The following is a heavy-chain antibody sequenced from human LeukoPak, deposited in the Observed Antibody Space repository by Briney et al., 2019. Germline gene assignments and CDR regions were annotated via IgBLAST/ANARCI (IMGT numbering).Heavy chain of an antibody. Sequence: KTSETLSLTCTVSGGSISSYYWSWIRQPPGKGLEWIGYIYYSGSTNYNPSLKSRVTISVDTSKNQFSLKLSSVTAADTAVYYCARVEDGSSWSGSDYWGQGTLVTVSS. CDR3: ARVEDGSSWSGSDY. V-gene: IGHV4-59*01. D-gene: IGHD6-13*01. CDR1: GGSISSYY. CDR2: IYYSGST. J-gene: IGHJ4*02.